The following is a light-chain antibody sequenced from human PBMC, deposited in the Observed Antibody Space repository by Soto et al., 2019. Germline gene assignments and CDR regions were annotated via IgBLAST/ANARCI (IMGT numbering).Light chain of an antibody. J-gene: IGKJ4*01. CDR3: QQHNGWPLS. CDR1: QSLSNN. Sequence: EIVMTQSPATLSVSPGERVTLSCRGSQSLSNNLAWYQQRPGQAPRLLIYGASTRATGVPARFSGSGSGTEFTFTISGLQSEDFAVYYCQQHNGWPLSFGGGTKVEIK. V-gene: IGKV3-15*01. CDR2: GAS.